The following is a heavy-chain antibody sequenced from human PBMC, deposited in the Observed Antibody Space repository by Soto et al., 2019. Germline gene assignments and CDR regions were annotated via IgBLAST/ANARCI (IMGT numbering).Heavy chain of an antibody. Sequence: SETLSLTCTVSGGSISSGGYYWSWIRQHPGKGLEWIGYIYYSGSTYYNPSLKSRVTISVDTSKNQFSLKLSSVTAADTGVYYCARTYGILTGYLGYNCFDPWGQGTLVTVSS. D-gene: IGHD3-9*01. CDR3: ARTYGILTGYLGYNCFDP. V-gene: IGHV4-31*03. CDR2: IYYSGST. CDR1: GGSISSGGYY. J-gene: IGHJ5*02.